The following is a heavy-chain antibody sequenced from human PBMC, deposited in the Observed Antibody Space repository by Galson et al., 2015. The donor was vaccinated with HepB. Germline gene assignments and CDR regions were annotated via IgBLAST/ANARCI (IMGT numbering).Heavy chain of an antibody. CDR1: GFTFTSNA. J-gene: IGHJ4*02. D-gene: IGHD3-3*01. V-gene: IGHV3-30*04. Sequence: SLRLSCAASGFTFTSNALHWVRQAPGKGLEWVAVISYAVSYKYYADAVKGRFTISRDNSKNTLYLQMNSRRAEDTAVYYCSRDNRYFWSGYYPDYWGQGTLVTVSS. CDR2: ISYAVSYK. CDR3: SRDNRYFWSGYYPDY.